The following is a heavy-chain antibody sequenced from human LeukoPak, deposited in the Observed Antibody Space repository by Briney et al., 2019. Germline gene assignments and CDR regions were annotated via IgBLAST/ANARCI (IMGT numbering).Heavy chain of an antibody. Sequence: SQTLSLTCTVSGGSISSGGYYWSRIRQHPGKGLEWIGYIYYSGSTYYNPSLKSRVTISVDTSKNQFSLKLSSVTAADTAVYYCARDHFDWLGKFDPWGQGTLVTVSS. J-gene: IGHJ5*02. CDR3: ARDHFDWLGKFDP. CDR2: IYYSGST. CDR1: GGSISSGGYY. V-gene: IGHV4-31*03. D-gene: IGHD3-9*01.